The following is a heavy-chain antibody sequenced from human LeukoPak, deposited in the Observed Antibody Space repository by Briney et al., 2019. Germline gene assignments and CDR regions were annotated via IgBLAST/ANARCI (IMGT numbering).Heavy chain of an antibody. CDR1: GFTLSNYG. V-gene: IGHV3-30*18. Sequence: PGGSLRLSCATSGFTLSNYGMHWVRQAPGKRLEWVAVISSDETNIRYGDSVRGRFTVSRDNAKNTVYLQMNSLGADDTAVYYCAKDPYRVVFATGNYLDPWGQGTLVTVSS. CDR3: AKDPYRVVFATGNYLDP. J-gene: IGHJ5*02. CDR2: ISSDETNI. D-gene: IGHD2-15*01.